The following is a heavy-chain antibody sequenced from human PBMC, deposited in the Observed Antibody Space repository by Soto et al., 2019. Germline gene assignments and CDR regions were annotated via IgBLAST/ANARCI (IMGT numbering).Heavy chain of an antibody. CDR3: ARARSTWTLDCFDS. V-gene: IGHV4-4*02. D-gene: IGHD6-13*01. CDR1: GGSINSSYW. Sequence: QVQLQESDPGLVKPSGTLSLTCAVSGGSINSSYWWSWVRQPPGKGLEWIGEVYHSGDTNYTPSLQSRVTISVDKSRNQCSLKLSSVTAADTAVYYCARARSTWTLDCFDSWGQGTLVTVSS. CDR2: VYHSGDT. J-gene: IGHJ4*02.